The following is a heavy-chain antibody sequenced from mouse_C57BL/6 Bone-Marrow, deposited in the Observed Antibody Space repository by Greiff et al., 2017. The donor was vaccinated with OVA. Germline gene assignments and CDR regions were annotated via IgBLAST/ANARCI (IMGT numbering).Heavy chain of an antibody. CDR3: ARGRYHGGFAY. CDR2: IDPSDSYT. D-gene: IGHD2-14*01. J-gene: IGHJ3*01. V-gene: IGHV1-69*01. CDR1: DYTFTSYW. Sequence: VQLQQSGAELVMPGASVKLSCKASDYTFTSYWMHWVKQRPGQGLEWIGEIDPSDSYTNYNQKFKGKSTLTVDKSSSTAYMQLSSLTSEDSAVYYCARGRYHGGFAYWGQGTLVTVSA.